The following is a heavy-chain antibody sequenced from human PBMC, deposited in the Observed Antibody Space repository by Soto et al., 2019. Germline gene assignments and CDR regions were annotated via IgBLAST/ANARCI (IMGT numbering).Heavy chain of an antibody. Sequence: QVQLVESGGGVVQPGRSLRLSCAASGFTFSSYGMHWVRQAPGKGLEWVAVIWYDGSNKYYADSVKGRFTISRDNSKNTLYLQMNSLRAEDTAVYYWSRELGGGSHDPDYWGQGTLVTVSS. J-gene: IGHJ4*02. CDR2: IWYDGSNK. V-gene: IGHV3-33*01. D-gene: IGHD3-16*01. CDR3: SRELGGGSHDPDY. CDR1: GFTFSSYG.